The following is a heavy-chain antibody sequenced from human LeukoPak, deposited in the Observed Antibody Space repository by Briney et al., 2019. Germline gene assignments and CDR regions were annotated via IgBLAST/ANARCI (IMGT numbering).Heavy chain of an antibody. CDR1: GFAFTRYS. CDR2: ISTSGGGT. Sequence: GGSLRLSCAASGFAFTRYSMSWVRQAPGKGLEWVSAISTSGGGTYYADSVKGRFIISRDDSKNTLYLQLNSLRAEDTAIYFCAKDLMGNRIFDFWGQGTLVTVSS. J-gene: IGHJ4*02. CDR3: AKDLMGNRIFDF. V-gene: IGHV3-23*01. D-gene: IGHD2/OR15-2a*01.